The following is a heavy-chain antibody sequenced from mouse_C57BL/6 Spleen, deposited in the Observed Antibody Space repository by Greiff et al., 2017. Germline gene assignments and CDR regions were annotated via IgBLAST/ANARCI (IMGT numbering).Heavy chain of an antibody. CDR1: GYTFTSYW. V-gene: IGHV1-69*01. D-gene: IGHD1-1*01. J-gene: IGHJ1*03. CDR3: ASGGDGCREDFDC. CDR2: IDPSDSYT. Sequence: QVQLQQPGAELVMPGASVKLSCKASGYTFTSYWMHWVKQRPGQGLEWIGEIDPSDSYTNYTQKFKGKATLTVDKSSSTAYMQLSSLTSEDSAVYYCASGGDGCREDFDCWGTGTTVTVSS.